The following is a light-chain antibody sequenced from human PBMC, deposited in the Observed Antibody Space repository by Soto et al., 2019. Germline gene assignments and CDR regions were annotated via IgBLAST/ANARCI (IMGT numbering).Light chain of an antibody. V-gene: IGLV2-14*03. J-gene: IGLJ3*02. CDR2: DVS. CDR1: SSDVGSYNY. CDR3: FSYTRSSTWV. Sequence: QSALTQPASVSGSPGQSITISCTGTSSDVGSYNYVSWYQQHPGKAPKLMIYDVSNRPSGVSNRFSGYKSGNTASLTISGLHAEDEADYYCFSYTRSSTWVFGGGTTLTVL.